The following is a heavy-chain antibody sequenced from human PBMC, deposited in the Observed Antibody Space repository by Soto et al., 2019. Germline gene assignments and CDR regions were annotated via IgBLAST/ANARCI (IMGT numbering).Heavy chain of an antibody. V-gene: IGHV3-15*01. CDR2: IKSKTDGGTT. Sequence: EVQLVESGGGLVKPGGSLRLSCAASGISLSSAWMDWVRQAPGKGLEWVGRIKSKTDGGTTDFAAPVKGRFTISRDDSVNTLFLQLNNLETEDTAMYYGTIEMRHSNGWYGPFNIWGQGAMITVSS. CDR1: GISLSSAW. CDR3: TIEMRHSNGWYGPFNI. D-gene: IGHD6-19*01. J-gene: IGHJ3*02.